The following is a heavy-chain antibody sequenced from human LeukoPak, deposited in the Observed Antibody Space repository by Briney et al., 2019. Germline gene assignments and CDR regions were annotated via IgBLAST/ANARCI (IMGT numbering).Heavy chain of an antibody. V-gene: IGHV3-33*01. CDR1: GFSFSNYG. Sequence: PGRPLRLSYAASGFSFSNYGMHWARQAPGKGLEWVAVIWYDGSNKYYADSVKGRFTISRDNSKNTLDLQMNSLRAEDTAVYYCVRDENYIWGSYRLDYWGQGTLVTVSS. J-gene: IGHJ4*02. CDR3: VRDENYIWGSYRLDY. CDR2: IWYDGSNK. D-gene: IGHD3-16*02.